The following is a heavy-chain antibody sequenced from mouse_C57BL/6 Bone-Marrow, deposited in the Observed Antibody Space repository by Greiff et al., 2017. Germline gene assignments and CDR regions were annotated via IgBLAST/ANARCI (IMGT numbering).Heavy chain of an antibody. V-gene: IGHV1-52*01. CDR2: IDPSDSET. D-gene: IGHD2-2*01. Sequence: QVQLQQPGAELVRPGSSVKLSFQASGYTFTRYWVHWVKQRPIQGLEWIGNIDPSDSETHYNQKFKDKATLTVDKSSSTAYMQLSSLTYEDSAVYYCARRWLRDYWGQGTTLTVSS. CDR1: GYTFTRYW. CDR3: ARRWLRDY. J-gene: IGHJ2*01.